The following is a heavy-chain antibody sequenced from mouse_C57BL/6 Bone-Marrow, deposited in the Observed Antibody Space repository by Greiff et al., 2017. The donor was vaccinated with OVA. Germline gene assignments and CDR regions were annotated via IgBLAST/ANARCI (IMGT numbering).Heavy chain of an antibody. V-gene: IGHV1-55*01. CDR1: GYTFTSYW. D-gene: IGHD1-1*01. Sequence: VQLQQPGAELVKPGASVKMSCKASGYTFTSYWITWVKQRPGQGLEWIGDIYPGSGSTNYNEKLKSKATLTVDTSSSTAYMQLSSLTSEDSAVYYCARPTVPYWYFDVWGTGTTVTVSS. J-gene: IGHJ1*03. CDR2: IYPGSGST. CDR3: ARPTVPYWYFDV.